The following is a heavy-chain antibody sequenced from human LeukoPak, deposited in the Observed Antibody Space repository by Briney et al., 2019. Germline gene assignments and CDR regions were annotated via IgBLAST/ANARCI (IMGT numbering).Heavy chain of an antibody. CDR2: IHYSGST. Sequence: SETLSLACTVSGGTISSYYWNWIRQPPGKGLEWIGYIHYSGSTKYNPSLKSRVTISVDTSKNQFPLKLSSVTAADTAVYYCARWYSSGWAFDYWGQGTLVTVSS. D-gene: IGHD6-19*01. J-gene: IGHJ4*02. V-gene: IGHV4-59*08. CDR1: GGTISSYY. CDR3: ARWYSSGWAFDY.